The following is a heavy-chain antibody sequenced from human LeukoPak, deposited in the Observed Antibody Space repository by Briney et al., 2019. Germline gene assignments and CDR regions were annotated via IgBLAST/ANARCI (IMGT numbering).Heavy chain of an antibody. J-gene: IGHJ4*02. CDR3: ASLKDYYDSSGYYTIGY. D-gene: IGHD3-22*01. CDR1: GYTFTSYY. Sequence: ASVKVSCKASGYTFTSYYMHWLRQAPGQGLEWMGIINPSGGSTSYAQKFQGRVTMTRDTSTSTVYMELSSLRSEDTAVYYCASLKDYYDSSGYYTIGYWGQGTLVTVSS. V-gene: IGHV1-46*01. CDR2: INPSGGST.